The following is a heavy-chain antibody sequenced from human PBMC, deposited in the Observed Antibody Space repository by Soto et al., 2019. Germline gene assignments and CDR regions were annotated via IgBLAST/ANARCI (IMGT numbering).Heavy chain of an antibody. Sequence: GGSLRLSCAVSGFIFSDHYMDWVRQAPGKGLEWIARSRNKAQSYTTEYAASVKGRFTISRDDSKNSLYLKMRSLTSDDTAVYSCTRGFCTSGTCYSGAYWGQGTLVTVSS. CDR3: TRGFCTSGTCYSGAY. D-gene: IGHD2-15*01. CDR1: GFIFSDHY. V-gene: IGHV3-72*01. J-gene: IGHJ4*02. CDR2: SRNKAQSYTT.